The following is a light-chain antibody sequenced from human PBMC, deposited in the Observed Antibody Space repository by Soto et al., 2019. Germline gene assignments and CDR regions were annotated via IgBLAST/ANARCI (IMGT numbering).Light chain of an antibody. CDR3: HRYGSSPHT. Sequence: EIVLTQSPGTLSLSPGERAILSCRASHSVSTYLAWYQQKPGQSPRLLIYGASTRATGIPDRFSGSGSGTDFTLTISRVEPEDFAVFYCHRYGSSPHTFGQGTKLEIK. V-gene: IGKV3-20*01. J-gene: IGKJ2*01. CDR2: GAS. CDR1: HSVSTY.